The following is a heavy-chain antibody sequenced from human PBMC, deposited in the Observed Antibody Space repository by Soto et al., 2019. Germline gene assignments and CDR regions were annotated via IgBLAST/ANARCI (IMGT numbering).Heavy chain of an antibody. V-gene: IGHV4-31*03. Sequence: QVQLQESGPGLVKPSQTLSLTCTVSGGSISSGGYYWSWIRQHPGKGLEWIGYIYYSGSTYYNPSRKRRVTISVDTYKNQFSRKLSSVTAADTAVYYCARWDRGYDSSGYYKYWGQGTLVTVSP. CDR1: GGSISSGGYY. CDR2: IYYSGST. D-gene: IGHD3-22*01. J-gene: IGHJ4*02. CDR3: ARWDRGYDSSGYYKY.